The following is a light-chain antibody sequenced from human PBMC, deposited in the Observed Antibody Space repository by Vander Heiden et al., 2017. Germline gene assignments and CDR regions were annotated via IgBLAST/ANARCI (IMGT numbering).Light chain of an antibody. CDR2: DVS. J-gene: IGLJ2*01. Sequence: QSALTPPASVSGSPGQSLTISCTGTNSDVGASEYVSWYQHHPGKAPKLIIYDVSYRPSGVSNRFSGSKSGNTAFLTISGRQADDESDYFCSSYTSGSSPDVLFGGGTKLTVL. V-gene: IGLV2-14*03. CDR3: SSYTSGSSPDVL. CDR1: NSDVGASEY.